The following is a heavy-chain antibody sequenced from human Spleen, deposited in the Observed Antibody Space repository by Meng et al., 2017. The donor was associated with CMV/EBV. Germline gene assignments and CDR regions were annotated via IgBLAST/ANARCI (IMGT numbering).Heavy chain of an antibody. V-gene: IGHV3-21*01. CDR1: GFTVSSNY. J-gene: IGHJ6*02. D-gene: IGHD3-3*01. CDR3: ARALGDSPTNYYYYGMDV. Sequence: GESLKISCAASGFTVSSNYMSWVRQAPGKGLEWVSSISSSSSHIYHADSVKGRFTISRDNAKNSLSLQMNSLRAEDTAVYYCARALGDSPTNYYYYGMDVWGQGTTVTVSS. CDR2: ISSSSSHI.